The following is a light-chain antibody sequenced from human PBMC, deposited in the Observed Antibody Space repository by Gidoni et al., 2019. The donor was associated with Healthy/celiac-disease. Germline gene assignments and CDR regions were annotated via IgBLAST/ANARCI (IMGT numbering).Light chain of an antibody. CDR2: EVS. Sequence: QSALTQPASVSGSPGPSITISCTGTSSDVGGYNYFSWYQQHPGKAPKLMIYEVSNRPSGVSNRFSGSKSGNTASLTISGLQAEDEADYYCSSYTSSSTLEVFGGGTKLTVL. V-gene: IGLV2-14*01. J-gene: IGLJ2*01. CDR1: SSDVGGYNY. CDR3: SSYTSSSTLEV.